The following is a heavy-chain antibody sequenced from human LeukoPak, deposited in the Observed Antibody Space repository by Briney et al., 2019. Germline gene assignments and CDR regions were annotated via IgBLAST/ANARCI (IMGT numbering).Heavy chain of an antibody. V-gene: IGHV4-38-2*01. CDR3: ASQAVAGTPFDY. D-gene: IGHD6-19*01. Sequence: SETLSLTCAVSGYSISSDNYWVWIRQPPGKGLEWIGYIYYSGSTNYNPSLKSRVTISVDTSKNQFSLQLSSVTAADTAVYYWASQAVAGTPFDYWGQGTLVTVSS. J-gene: IGHJ4*02. CDR1: GYSISSDNY. CDR2: IYYSGST.